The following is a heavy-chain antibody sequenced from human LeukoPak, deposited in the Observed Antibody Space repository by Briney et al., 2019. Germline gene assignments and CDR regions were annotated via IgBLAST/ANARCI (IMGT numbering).Heavy chain of an antibody. Sequence: PSETLSLTCTVSGGSISSSSYYWGWIRQPPGKGLEWIGSIYYSGSTYYNPSLKSRVTISVDTSKNQFSLKLSSVTAADTAVYYCARHWYYYDSSGRLDYWGQGTLVTVSS. D-gene: IGHD3-22*01. CDR2: IYYSGST. CDR1: GGSISSSSYY. CDR3: ARHWYYYDSSGRLDY. J-gene: IGHJ4*02. V-gene: IGHV4-39*01.